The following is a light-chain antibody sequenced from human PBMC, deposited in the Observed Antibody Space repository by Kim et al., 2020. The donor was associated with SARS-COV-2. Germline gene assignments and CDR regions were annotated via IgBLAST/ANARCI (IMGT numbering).Light chain of an antibody. V-gene: IGLV3-1*01. J-gene: IGLJ2*01. CDR2: QDD. CDR3: QAWDTSTVV. Sequence: SVSPGQTASITCSGDKLGDKYASWYQQRPGQSPLLVIYQDDKRPSGIPERFSGSNSGNTATLTISGTQTPDEADYYCQAWDTSTVVFGGGTQLTVL. CDR1: KLGDKY.